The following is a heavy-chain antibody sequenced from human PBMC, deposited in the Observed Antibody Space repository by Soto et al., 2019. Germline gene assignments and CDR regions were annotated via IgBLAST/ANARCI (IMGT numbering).Heavy chain of an antibody. J-gene: IGHJ4*02. CDR3: ARDGSSRPTEY. CDR2: IYSGGSGTT. V-gene: IGHV3-66*01. D-gene: IGHD3-10*01. Sequence: EVQLVESGGGLVQPGGSLRLSCAASGFTVRSYYMSWVRQAPGKGLEWVSVIYSGGSGTTYYAGSVKGRFTISRDISKNTVYLQMNSLRAEDTAVYYCARDGSSRPTEYWGQGTLVTVSS. CDR1: GFTVRSYY.